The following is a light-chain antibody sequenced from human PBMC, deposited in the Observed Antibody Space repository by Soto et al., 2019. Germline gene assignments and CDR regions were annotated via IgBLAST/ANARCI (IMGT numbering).Light chain of an antibody. CDR1: QTVSGTY. CDR2: DVS. Sequence: IVLTQSPGTLYLSPGERATLSCRASQTVSGTYLAWYQQRPGQAPRLLIYDVSSRATGIPDRFSGSGSGADFTLTISRLEPEDFAVYYCQQYDSSPQTFGQGTTLEIK. J-gene: IGKJ5*01. V-gene: IGKV3-20*01. CDR3: QQYDSSPQT.